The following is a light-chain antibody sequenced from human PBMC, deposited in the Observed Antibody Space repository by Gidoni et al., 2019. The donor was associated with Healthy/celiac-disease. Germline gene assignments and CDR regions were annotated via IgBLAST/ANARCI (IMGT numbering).Light chain of an antibody. CDR2: DVS. V-gene: IGLV2-14*03. CDR3: SSYTSSSTRV. Sequence: QSALTQPASVSGSPGPSSTISCTGTSSDVGGYNYVSWYQQHPGKAPKLMIYDVSNRPSGVSNRFSGSKSGNTAPLTISGLQAEDEADYYCSSYTSSSTRVFGGGTKLTVL. J-gene: IGLJ3*02. CDR1: SSDVGGYNY.